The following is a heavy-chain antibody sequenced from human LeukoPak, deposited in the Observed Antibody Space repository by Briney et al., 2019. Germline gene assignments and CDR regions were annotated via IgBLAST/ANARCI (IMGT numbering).Heavy chain of an antibody. V-gene: IGHV4-59*01. D-gene: IGHD5-18*01. CDR1: GGSISSYY. Sequence: NPSETLSLTCTVSGGSISSYYWSWIRQPPGKGLEWIGYIYYSGSTNYNPSLKSRVTISVDTSKNQFSLKLSSVTAADTAVYYCAGDKSYGFFDYWGQGTLVTVSS. J-gene: IGHJ4*02. CDR2: IYYSGST. CDR3: AGDKSYGFFDY.